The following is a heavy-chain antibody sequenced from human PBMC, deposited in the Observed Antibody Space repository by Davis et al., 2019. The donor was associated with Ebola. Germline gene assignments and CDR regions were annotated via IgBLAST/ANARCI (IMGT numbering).Heavy chain of an antibody. CDR2: IYYSGST. J-gene: IGHJ6*02. V-gene: IGHV4-39*07. D-gene: IGHD2-15*01. CDR3: ARARRYCSGGSCYYYYGMDV. Sequence: MPSETLSLTCAVYGGSFSSSSYYWGWIRQPPGKGLEWIGSIYYSGSTNYNPSLKSRVTISVDTSKNQFSLKLSSVTAADTAVYYCARARRYCSGGSCYYYYGMDVWGQGTTVTVSS. CDR1: GGSFSSSSYY.